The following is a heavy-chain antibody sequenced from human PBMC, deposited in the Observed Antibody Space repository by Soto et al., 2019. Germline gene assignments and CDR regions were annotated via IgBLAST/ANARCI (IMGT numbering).Heavy chain of an antibody. Sequence: SETLSLTCTVSGGSMSISNWWNWVRQSPGKGLEWIGEAHHSGRTNYNPSLKSRVTISVDRSESHFSLKLSSVTAADTAVYYCARSEATVLEYWGQGTLVTVSS. D-gene: IGHD4-17*01. CDR3: ARSEATVLEY. CDR2: AHHSGRT. J-gene: IGHJ4*02. CDR1: GGSMSISNW. V-gene: IGHV4-4*02.